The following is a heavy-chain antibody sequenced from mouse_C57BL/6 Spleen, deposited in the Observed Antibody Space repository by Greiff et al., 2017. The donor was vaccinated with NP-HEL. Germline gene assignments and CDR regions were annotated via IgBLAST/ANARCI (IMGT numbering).Heavy chain of an antibody. Sequence: VQLQQPGAELVRPGTSVKLSCKASGYTFTSYWMHWVKQRPGQGLEWIGVIAPSDSYTNYNQKFKGKATLTVDTSSSTAYMQLSSLTSEDSAVYYCARGNFFDYWGQGTTLTVSS. V-gene: IGHV1-59*01. J-gene: IGHJ2*01. CDR3: ARGNFFDY. CDR2: IAPSDSYT. CDR1: GYTFTSYW.